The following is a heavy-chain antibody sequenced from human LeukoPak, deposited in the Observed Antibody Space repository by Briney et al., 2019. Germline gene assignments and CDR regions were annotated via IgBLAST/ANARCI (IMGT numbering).Heavy chain of an antibody. CDR1: GGSISSGDYY. CDR2: IYYSGST. CDR3: ASTGITILRGVPRYMDV. V-gene: IGHV4-30-4*01. D-gene: IGHD3-10*01. Sequence: PSQTLSLTCTVSGGSISSGDYYWSWIRQPPGRGLEWIGYIYYSGSTYYNPSLKSRVTISLDTSKNQFSLNLSSVTAADTAVYYCASTGITILRGVPRYMDVWGNGTTVTVSS. J-gene: IGHJ6*03.